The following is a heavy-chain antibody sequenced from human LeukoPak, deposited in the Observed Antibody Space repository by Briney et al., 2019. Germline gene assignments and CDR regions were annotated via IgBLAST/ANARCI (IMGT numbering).Heavy chain of an antibody. Sequence: GSGPTLVNPTQTLTLTCTFSGFSLRTSGVGVGWIRQPPGKALEWLALIYRDDDKRYSPSLKSRLTITKDTSKNQVVLTMTNMDPVDTATYYCAHVPSGYSYGLFFDYWGQGTLVTVSS. CDR1: GFSLRTSGVG. V-gene: IGHV2-5*02. CDR3: AHVPSGYSYGLFFDY. CDR2: IYRDDDK. J-gene: IGHJ4*02. D-gene: IGHD5-18*01.